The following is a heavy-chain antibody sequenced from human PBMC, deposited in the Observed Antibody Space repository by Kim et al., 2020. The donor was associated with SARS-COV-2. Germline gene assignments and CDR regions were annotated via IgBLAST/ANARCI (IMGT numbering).Heavy chain of an antibody. J-gene: IGHJ4*02. V-gene: IGHV3-21*01. CDR2: ISSSSSYI. Sequence: GGSLRLSCAASGFTFSSYSMNWVRQAPGKGLEWVSSISSSSSYIYYADSVKGRFTISRDNAKNSLYLQMNSLRAEDTAVYYCARAFAVRGVKVGYWGQGTLVTVSS. CDR1: GFTFSSYS. CDR3: ARAFAVRGVKVGY. D-gene: IGHD3-10*01.